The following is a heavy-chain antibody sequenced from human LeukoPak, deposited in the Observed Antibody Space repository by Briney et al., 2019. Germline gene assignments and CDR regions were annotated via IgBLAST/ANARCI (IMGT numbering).Heavy chain of an antibody. Sequence: SETLSLTCAVSGGSISNDDYSWSWVRQPPGRGLEWIGYIYHRGTTYYNPSLKSRVTISLARSQTQFSLKLSSVTAADTAVYYCARDSLSTFDYWGQGVLVTVAS. V-gene: IGHV4-30-2*01. CDR1: GGSISNDDYS. D-gene: IGHD2/OR15-2a*01. J-gene: IGHJ4*02. CDR2: IYHRGTT. CDR3: ARDSLSTFDY.